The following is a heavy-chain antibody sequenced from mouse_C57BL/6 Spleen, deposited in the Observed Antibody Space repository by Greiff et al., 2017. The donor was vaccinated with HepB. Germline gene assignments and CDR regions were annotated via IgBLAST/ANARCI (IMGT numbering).Heavy chain of an antibody. Sequence: VHLVESGAELVRPGASVTLSCKASGYTFTDYEMHWVKQTPVHGLEWIGAIDPETGGTAYNQKFKGKAILTADKSSSTAYMELRSLTSEDSAVYYCTQIYYGNYDWYFDVWGTGTTVTVSS. CDR2: IDPETGGT. CDR3: TQIYYGNYDWYFDV. V-gene: IGHV1-15*01. CDR1: GYTFTDYE. D-gene: IGHD2-1*01. J-gene: IGHJ1*03.